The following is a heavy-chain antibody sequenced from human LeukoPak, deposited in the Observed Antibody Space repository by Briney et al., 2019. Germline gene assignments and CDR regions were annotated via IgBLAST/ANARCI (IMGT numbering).Heavy chain of an antibody. V-gene: IGHV3-7*05. Sequence: PGGSLRLSCAAPGFTFCRYWMTWVRLAPGRGMEWEANIKYDGSEKYYLASVGGRFTISRDNAKSSLFLQMSSLRAEDTAVYYCARRDTGSYSLPFDYWGREPWSPSPQ. CDR3: ARRDTGSYSLPFDY. D-gene: IGHD1-26*01. CDR1: GFTFCRYW. CDR2: IKYDGSEK. J-gene: IGHJ4*02.